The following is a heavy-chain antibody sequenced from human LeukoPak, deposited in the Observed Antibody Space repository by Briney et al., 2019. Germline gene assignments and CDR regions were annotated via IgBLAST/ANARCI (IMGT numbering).Heavy chain of an antibody. J-gene: IGHJ4*02. CDR3: ARDLVRATTYYFDY. CDR1: GYTFTGYY. V-gene: IGHV1-2*02. Sequence: ASVKVSCKASGYTFTGYYMHWVRQAPGQGLEWVGWINPNSGGTNYAQKFQGRVTMPRDTSISTAYMELSRLRSDDTAVYYCARDLVRATTYYFDYWGQGTLVTVSS. CDR2: INPNSGGT. D-gene: IGHD1-26*01.